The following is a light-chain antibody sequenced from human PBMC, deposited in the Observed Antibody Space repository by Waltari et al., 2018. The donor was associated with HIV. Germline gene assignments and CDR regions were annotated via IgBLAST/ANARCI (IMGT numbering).Light chain of an antibody. J-gene: IGLJ3*02. CDR1: RSHSGSNT. Sequence: SVLTQPPSASGTPGQMFIISCSGTRSHSGSNTVNWYQQFSGAAPTLLIYSNNQRPSAVPDRFSGSKSGSAASLAISGLKSEDEADYHCATWDDALSGPVFGAGTKLTV. CDR2: SNN. V-gene: IGLV1-44*01. CDR3: ATWDDALSGPV.